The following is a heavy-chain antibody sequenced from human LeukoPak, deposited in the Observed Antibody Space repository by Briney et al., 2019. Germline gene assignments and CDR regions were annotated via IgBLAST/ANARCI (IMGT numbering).Heavy chain of an antibody. CDR1: GGSFSGYY. Sequence: SETLSLTCAVYGGSFSGYYWSWIRQPPGKELEWIGEINHSGSTNYNPSLKSRVTISVDTSKNQFSLKLNSVTAADTAVYYCARATETFSWFLQHWGQGTLVTVSS. CDR2: INHSGST. CDR3: ARATETFSWFLQH. D-gene: IGHD6-13*01. V-gene: IGHV4-34*01. J-gene: IGHJ1*01.